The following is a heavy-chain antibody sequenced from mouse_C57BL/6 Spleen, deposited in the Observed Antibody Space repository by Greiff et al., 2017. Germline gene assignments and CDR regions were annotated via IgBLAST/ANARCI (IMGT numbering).Heavy chain of an antibody. CDR2: IYPGNSDT. D-gene: IGHD1-1*01. Sequence: EVQLQQSGTVLARPGASVKMSCKTSGYTFTSYWMHWVKQRPGQGLEWIGAIYPGNSDTSYNQKFKGKAKLTAVTSASTAYMELSSLTNEDSAVYYCTSYYGSRIYAMDYWGQGTSVTVSS. CDR1: GYTFTSYW. CDR3: TSYYGSRIYAMDY. J-gene: IGHJ4*01. V-gene: IGHV1-5*01.